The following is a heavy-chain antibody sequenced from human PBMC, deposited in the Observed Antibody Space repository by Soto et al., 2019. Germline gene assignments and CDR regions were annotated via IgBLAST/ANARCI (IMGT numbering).Heavy chain of an antibody. CDR1: GFTFSDYA. Sequence: GGSLRLSCLASGFTFSDYAMTWVRHVLGRGLEWVASLDGAGGSTYYADSVRGRFTISRDNSQNTLFLQMKRLTVDDTAIYYCAAPRDEYGSGVSWFPYGMDIWGQGTTVTVSS. V-gene: IGHV3-23*01. CDR2: LDGAGGST. CDR3: AAPRDEYGSGVSWFPYGMDI. J-gene: IGHJ6*02. D-gene: IGHD3-10*01.